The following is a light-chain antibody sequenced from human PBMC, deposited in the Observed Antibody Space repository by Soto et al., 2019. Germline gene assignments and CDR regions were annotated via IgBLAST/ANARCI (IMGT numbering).Light chain of an antibody. CDR2: GAS. V-gene: IGKV3-15*01. Sequence: EIVMTQSPATLSVSPGERATLSCRASQSVSTYLAWYQQRPGQAPRLLIYGASTRATGVPARFSGSGSGTEFTLTISSLQYEDFAVYYCQQYNNWLETFGQGTKVEIK. CDR1: QSVSTY. CDR3: QQYNNWLET. J-gene: IGKJ1*01.